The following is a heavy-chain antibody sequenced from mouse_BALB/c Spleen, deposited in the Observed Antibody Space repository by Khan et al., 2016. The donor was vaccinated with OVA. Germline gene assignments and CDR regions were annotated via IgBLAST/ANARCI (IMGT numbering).Heavy chain of an antibody. D-gene: IGHD2-12*01. J-gene: IGHJ3*01. CDR2: IDPFNGGT. CDR1: GYSFTSYY. CDR3: ARHSYVAWFAY. Sequence: VQLQQSGPELMKPGASVKISCKASGYSFTSYYIHWVKQSHGKSLEWIGYIDPFNGGTSYNPNFKGKATLTVDKSSSTAYMHLSSLTSDDSAVYYCARHSYVAWFAYGGQGTLVTVSA. V-gene: IGHV1S135*01.